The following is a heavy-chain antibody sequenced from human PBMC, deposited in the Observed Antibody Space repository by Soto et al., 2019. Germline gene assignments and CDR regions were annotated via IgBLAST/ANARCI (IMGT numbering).Heavy chain of an antibody. J-gene: IGHJ4*02. Sequence: EVQLVQSGAEVKKPGESLRISCKGSGYSFTSYWISWVRQMPGKGLEWMGRIGPSDSYTNYSPSFQGHVTISADKSINTAYLQWISLKASDSAMYYCARLQAAAGDNDLTFDYWGQGTLVTVSS. V-gene: IGHV5-10-1*01. CDR1: GYSFTSYW. D-gene: IGHD6-13*01. CDR3: ARLQAAAGDNDLTFDY. CDR2: IGPSDSYT.